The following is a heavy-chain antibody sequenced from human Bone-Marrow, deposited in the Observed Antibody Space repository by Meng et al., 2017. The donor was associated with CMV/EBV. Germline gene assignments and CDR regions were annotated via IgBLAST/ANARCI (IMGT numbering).Heavy chain of an antibody. Sequence: GSLRLSCTASGFTFGDYAKSWVRQAPGKGLEWIGSIYHSGSTYYNPSLKSRVTISVDTSKNQFSLKLSSVTAADTAVYYCARGAISQGWIDWGQGTLVTVSS. CDR3: ARGAISQGWID. D-gene: IGHD2-2*03. CDR1: GFTFGDYA. CDR2: IYHSGST. J-gene: IGHJ4*02. V-gene: IGHV4-38-2*02.